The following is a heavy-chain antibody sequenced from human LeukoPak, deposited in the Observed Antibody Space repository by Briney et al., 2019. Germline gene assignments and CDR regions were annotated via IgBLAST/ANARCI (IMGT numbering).Heavy chain of an antibody. Sequence: PGGSLRLSGAASGLTFGNYWLDWVRKAPGKGLEWVANIKQDGSEKNYVDSVKGLFIISRDNAKNSLYLQMNTLRADDTAVYYCARDGFGTGSNWGQGTLVTVSS. V-gene: IGHV3-7*03. CDR1: GLTFGNYW. CDR2: IKQDGSEK. D-gene: IGHD3-16*01. J-gene: IGHJ4*02. CDR3: ARDGFGTGSN.